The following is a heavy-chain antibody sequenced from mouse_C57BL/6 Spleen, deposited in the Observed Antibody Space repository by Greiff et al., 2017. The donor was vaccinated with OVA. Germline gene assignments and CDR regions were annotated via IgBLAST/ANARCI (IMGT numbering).Heavy chain of an antibody. CDR2: ISYDGSN. J-gene: IGHJ3*01. CDR3: ARVDYDGWFAY. CDR1: GYSITSGYY. Sequence: EVKVEESGPGLVKPSQSLSLTCSVTGYSITSGYYWNWIRQFPGNKLEWMGYISYDGSNNYNPSLKNRISITRDTSKNQFFLKLNSVTTEDTATYYCARVDYDGWFAYWGQGTLVTVSA. D-gene: IGHD2-3*01. V-gene: IGHV3-6*01.